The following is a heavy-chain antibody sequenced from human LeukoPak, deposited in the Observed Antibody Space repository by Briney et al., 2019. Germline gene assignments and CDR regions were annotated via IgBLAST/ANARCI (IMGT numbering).Heavy chain of an antibody. D-gene: IGHD6-13*01. CDR3: TTLSSSWYYFAY. J-gene: IGHJ4*02. CDR2: IKSKTDGGTT. V-gene: IGHV3-15*01. CDR1: GFTFSNAW. Sequence: GGSLRLSCAASGFTFSNAWMSWVRQAPGKGLEWVGRIKSKTDGGTTDYAAPVKGRFTISRDDSKNTLYLQMNSLKTEDTAVYYCTTLSSSWYYFAYWGQGTLVTVSS.